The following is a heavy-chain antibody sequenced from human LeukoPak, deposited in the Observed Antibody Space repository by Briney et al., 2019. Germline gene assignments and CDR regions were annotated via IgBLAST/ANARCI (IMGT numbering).Heavy chain of an antibody. D-gene: IGHD1-26*01. CDR3: ASHDIVGAAYYLDY. J-gene: IGHJ4*02. Sequence: SETLSLTCAVYGGSFSGYYWSWIRQPPGKGLEWIGEINHSGSTNYNPSLKSRVTISVDTSKNQFSLKLSSVTAADTAVYYCASHDIVGAAYYLDYWGQGTLVTVSS. CDR1: GGSFSGYY. CDR2: INHSGST. V-gene: IGHV4-34*01.